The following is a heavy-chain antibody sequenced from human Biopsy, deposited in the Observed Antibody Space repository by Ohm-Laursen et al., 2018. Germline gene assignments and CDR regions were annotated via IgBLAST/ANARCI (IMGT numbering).Heavy chain of an antibody. J-gene: IGHJ6*02. CDR3: ARAVDYYDPYYYYGLDV. Sequence: PSDTLSLTCAVYGGSFSGYYWSWIRQPPGKGLGWIGEINHRGSTNYNPSLKSRVTISVDTSKNQFSLKLRSVTAADTAVYYCARAVDYYDPYYYYGLDVWGQGTTVTVSS. V-gene: IGHV4-34*01. CDR2: INHRGST. D-gene: IGHD3-16*01. CDR1: GGSFSGYY.